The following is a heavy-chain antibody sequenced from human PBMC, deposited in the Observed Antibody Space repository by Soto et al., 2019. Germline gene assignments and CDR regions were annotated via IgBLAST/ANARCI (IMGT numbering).Heavy chain of an antibody. Sequence: ESGGGVVQPGGSLRLSCAASGFTFYNYGMHWVRQAPGKGLEWVAGIWHDASNKYYAGSVKGRFTISRDNSKNMLYLQMNSLRADDTAAYYCAREAGYQETIGQQPPDCWGQGIMVTVSS. V-gene: IGHV3-33*01. CDR3: AREAGYQETIGQQPPDC. CDR1: GFTFYNYG. J-gene: IGHJ4*02. D-gene: IGHD6-13*01. CDR2: IWHDASNK.